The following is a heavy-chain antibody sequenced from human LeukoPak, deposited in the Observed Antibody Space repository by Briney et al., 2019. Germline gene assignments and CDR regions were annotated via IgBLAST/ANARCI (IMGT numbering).Heavy chain of an antibody. D-gene: IGHD3-22*01. J-gene: IGHJ4*02. CDR3: ARDLITYYYGSSGYYLLDY. V-gene: IGHV1-18*01. Sequence: ASVKVSCKASGYTFTSYGISWVRQAPGQGLEWMGWISAYNGNTNYAQKLQGRVTMTTDTSTSTAYMEMRSLRSDDTAVYYCARDLITYYYGSSGYYLLDYWGQGTLVTVSS. CDR2: ISAYNGNT. CDR1: GYTFTSYG.